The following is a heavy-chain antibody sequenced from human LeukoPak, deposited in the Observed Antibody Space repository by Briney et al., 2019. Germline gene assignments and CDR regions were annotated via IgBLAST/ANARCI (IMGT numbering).Heavy chain of an antibody. D-gene: IGHD5-18*01. Sequence: SETLSLTXTVSGGSLNNYYWGWIRQPPGKGLEWIGSIYHSGSTYYNPSLKSRVTISVDTSKNQFSLKLSSVTAADTAVYYCARHGYLDTAMVALDYWGQGTLVTVSS. CDR1: GGSLNNYY. CDR3: ARHGYLDTAMVALDY. CDR2: IYHSGST. J-gene: IGHJ4*02. V-gene: IGHV4-38-2*02.